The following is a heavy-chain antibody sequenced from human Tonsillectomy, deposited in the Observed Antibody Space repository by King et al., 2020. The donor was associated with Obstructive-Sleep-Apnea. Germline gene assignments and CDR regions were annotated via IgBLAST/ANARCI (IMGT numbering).Heavy chain of an antibody. J-gene: IGHJ6*02. Sequence: VQLQESGPGLVKPSETLSLTCTVSGYSISSGYYWGWIRQPPGKGLEWIVSIYHSGSTYYNPSLKSRVTISVDTSKNQFSLKLSSVTAADTAVYYCSYYGSGSYPGGMDVWGQGTTVTVSS. D-gene: IGHD3-10*01. CDR1: GYSISSGYY. CDR3: SYYGSGSYPGGMDV. CDR2: IYHSGST. V-gene: IGHV4-38-2*02.